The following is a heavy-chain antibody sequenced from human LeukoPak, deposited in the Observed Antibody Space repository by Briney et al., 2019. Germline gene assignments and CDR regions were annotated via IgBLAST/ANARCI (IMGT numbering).Heavy chain of an antibody. CDR1: GGTFSSYA. J-gene: IGHJ4*02. CDR2: IIPILGMA. Sequence: SVKVSCKASGGTFSSYAISWVRQAPGQGLEWMGRIIPILGMANYAQKFQGRVTMTRNTSISTAYMELSSLRSEDTAVYYCARDAHAYDYVWGSYRPNLYFDYWGQGTLVTVSS. CDR3: ARDAHAYDYVWGSYRPNLYFDY. V-gene: IGHV1-69*04. D-gene: IGHD3-16*02.